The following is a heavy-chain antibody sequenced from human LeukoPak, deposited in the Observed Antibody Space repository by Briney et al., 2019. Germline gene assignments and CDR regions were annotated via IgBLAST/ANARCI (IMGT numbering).Heavy chain of an antibody. V-gene: IGHV4-39*07. CDR1: GGSISSSSYY. Sequence: WETLSLTCTVSGGSISSSSYYWGWIRQPPGKGLEWIGSIYCSGSTYYNPSLKSRVTISVDTSRNQFSLKLNSVTAADTAVYYCAKSNSYGLVDIWGQGTMVTVSS. CDR2: IYCSGST. D-gene: IGHD3-16*02. J-gene: IGHJ3*02. CDR3: AKSNSYGLVDI.